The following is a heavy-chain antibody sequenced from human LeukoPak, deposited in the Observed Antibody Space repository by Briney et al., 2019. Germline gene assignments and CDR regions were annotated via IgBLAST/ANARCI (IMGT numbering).Heavy chain of an antibody. V-gene: IGHV3-74*01. CDR1: GFSLSNHW. Sequence: TGGSLRLSCEASGFSLSNHWMHWVRQAPGKGLVWVAHIDPDGSVANYGDSVKGRFIISRDNAKNTLYLQMDSLRAEDTAVYYCARELGRGGSAFDVWGQGTMVTVSS. CDR2: IDPDGSVA. D-gene: IGHD3-16*01. J-gene: IGHJ3*01. CDR3: ARELGRGGSAFDV.